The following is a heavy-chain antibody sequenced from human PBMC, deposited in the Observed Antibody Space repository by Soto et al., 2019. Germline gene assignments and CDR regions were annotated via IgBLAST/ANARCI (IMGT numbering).Heavy chain of an antibody. Sequence: KPSETLSLTCAVYGGSFSGYYWSWIRQPPGKGLEWIGEINHSGSTNYNPSLKSRVTISVDTSKNQFSLKLSSVTAADTAVYYCARGRDIVVVVAATYFDYWGQGTLVTVSS. J-gene: IGHJ4*02. CDR3: ARGRDIVVVVAATYFDY. V-gene: IGHV4-34*01. CDR2: INHSGST. CDR1: GGSFSGYY. D-gene: IGHD2-15*01.